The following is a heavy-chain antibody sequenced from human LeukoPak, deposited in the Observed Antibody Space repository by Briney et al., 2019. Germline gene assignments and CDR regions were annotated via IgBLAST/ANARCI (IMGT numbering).Heavy chain of an antibody. J-gene: IGHJ3*02. CDR2: MGPNNGNT. V-gene: IGHV1-8*01. Sequence: ASVKVSSKASGYTFTSYDINWVRQATGQGLEWMGWMGPNNGNTGYAQKFQGRVTMTRNTSISTAYMELSSLRSEDTAVYYCARGRKTGTRVAVDIWGQGTMVTVSS. CDR3: ARGRKTGTRVAVDI. CDR1: GYTFTSYD.